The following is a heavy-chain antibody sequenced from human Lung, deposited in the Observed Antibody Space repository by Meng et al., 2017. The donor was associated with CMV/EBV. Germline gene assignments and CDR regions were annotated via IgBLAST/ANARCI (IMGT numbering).Heavy chain of an antibody. CDR2: IRHSGDTT. CDR3: ARQYSSAYYSDY. Sequence: SETLSLXCGIYGGSLSGYYWSWIRQTPGKGLEWIGEIRHSGDTTNYNPSLKSRVTITIDTSKKQFSLKLSAVTAADTAVYYCARQYSSAYYSDYWGQGTLVTVSS. D-gene: IGHD6-6*01. CDR1: GGSLSGYY. V-gene: IGHV4-34*01. J-gene: IGHJ4*02.